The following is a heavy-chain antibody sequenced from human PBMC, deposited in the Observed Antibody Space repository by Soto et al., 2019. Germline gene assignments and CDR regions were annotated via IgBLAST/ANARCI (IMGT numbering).Heavy chain of an antibody. CDR2: ISGSGGST. Sequence: GGSLRLSCAASGFTFSSYAMGWVRQAPGKGLEWVSAISGSGGSTYYADSVKGRFTISRDNSKNTLYLQMNSLRAEDTAVYYCAKPRGAAAGRGGAFDIWGQGTMVTVSS. CDR3: AKPRGAAAGRGGAFDI. CDR1: GFTFSSYA. J-gene: IGHJ3*02. D-gene: IGHD6-13*01. V-gene: IGHV3-23*01.